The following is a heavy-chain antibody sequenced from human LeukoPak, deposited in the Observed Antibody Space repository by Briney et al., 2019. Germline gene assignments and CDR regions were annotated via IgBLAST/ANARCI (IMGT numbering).Heavy chain of an antibody. D-gene: IGHD4-23*01. Sequence: GGSLRLSCAASGFTFSSYDMHWVRQATGKGLEWVSAIGTAGDTYYPGSVKGRFTISRENAKNSLYLQMNSLRAGDTAVYYCAREDLSGSNVDYWGQGTLVTVSS. CDR3: AREDLSGSNVDY. V-gene: IGHV3-13*01. CDR2: IGTAGDT. CDR1: GFTFSSYD. J-gene: IGHJ4*02.